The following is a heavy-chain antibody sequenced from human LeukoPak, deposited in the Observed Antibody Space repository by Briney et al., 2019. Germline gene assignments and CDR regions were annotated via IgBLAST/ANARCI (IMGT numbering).Heavy chain of an antibody. CDR1: GFTFSSYA. CDR2: ISGSGGST. Sequence: PWGSLRLSXAASGFTFSSYAMSWVRQAPGKGLEGVSAISGSGGSTNYADSVKGRFTISRNNSKNTLYLQMNSLRAEATAVYYCAKDRPLTYYDFWSGYWFDYWGQGTLVTVSS. J-gene: IGHJ4*02. D-gene: IGHD3-3*01. V-gene: IGHV3-23*01. CDR3: AKDRPLTYYDFWSGYWFDY.